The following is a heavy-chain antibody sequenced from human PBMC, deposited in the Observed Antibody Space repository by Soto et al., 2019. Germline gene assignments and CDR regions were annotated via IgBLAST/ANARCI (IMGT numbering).Heavy chain of an antibody. CDR2: INPSGGST. Sequence: QVQLVQSGAEVKKPGASVKVSCKASGYTFTSYYMYWVRQAPGQGLEWMGIINPSGGSTSYAQKFQGRVTMTRDTSTSTVYMELSSLRSEDTAVYYCARDEPGSMVYAPVYYYGMDVWGQGTTVTVSS. V-gene: IGHV1-46*01. D-gene: IGHD2-8*01. CDR1: GYTFTSYY. CDR3: ARDEPGSMVYAPVYYYGMDV. J-gene: IGHJ6*02.